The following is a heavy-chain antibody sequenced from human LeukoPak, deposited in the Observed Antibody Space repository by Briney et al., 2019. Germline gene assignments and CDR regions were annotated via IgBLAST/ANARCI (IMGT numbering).Heavy chain of an antibody. CDR1: GFTFSSYG. Sequence: GGSLRLSCAASGFTFSSYGMHWVRQAPGKGLEWVAFIRYDGSNKYYADSVKGRFTISRDNSKNTLYLQMNSLRAEDTAVYYCAREYSSGWRYYYGMDVWGQGTTVTVSS. V-gene: IGHV3-30*02. CDR3: AREYSSGWRYYYGMDV. J-gene: IGHJ6*02. CDR2: IRYDGSNK. D-gene: IGHD6-19*01.